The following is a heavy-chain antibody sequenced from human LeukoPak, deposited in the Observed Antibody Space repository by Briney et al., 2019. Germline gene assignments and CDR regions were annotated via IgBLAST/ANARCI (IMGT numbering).Heavy chain of an antibody. V-gene: IGHV3-53*04. CDR2: IYGGGST. Sequence: GGSLRLSCAASGFAVSNNYMSWVRQAPGKGLEWVSIIYGGGSTYYADSVNGRFTISRHNSKNTLFLQMNSLRTEDTAVYFCASPIVVAGRDAFDMWGQGTTVTVSS. J-gene: IGHJ3*02. CDR3: ASPIVVAGRDAFDM. D-gene: IGHD6-19*01. CDR1: GFAVSNNY.